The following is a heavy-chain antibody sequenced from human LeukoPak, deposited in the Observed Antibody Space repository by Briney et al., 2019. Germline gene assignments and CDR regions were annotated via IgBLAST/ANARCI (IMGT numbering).Heavy chain of an antibody. CDR1: GGSISSGAYY. Sequence: SETLSLTCTVSGGSISSGAYYWSWIRQHPGKGLEWIGSIYYSGSTYYNPSLKSRVTISVDTSKNQFSLKLSSVTAADTAVYYCARDGQLGRSGYPIPFDYWGQGTLVTVSS. D-gene: IGHD3-22*01. J-gene: IGHJ4*02. V-gene: IGHV4-31*03. CDR2: IYYSGST. CDR3: ARDGQLGRSGYPIPFDY.